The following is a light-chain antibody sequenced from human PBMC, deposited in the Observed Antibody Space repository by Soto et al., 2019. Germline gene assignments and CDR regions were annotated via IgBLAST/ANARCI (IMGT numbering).Light chain of an antibody. J-gene: IGKJ1*01. CDR1: QAIRSD. CDR3: LQVRSYPWT. CDR2: AAS. V-gene: IGKV1-17*01. Sequence: DIQMTQSPSSLSASVGDRITITCRASQAIRSDLAWFQQTPGKAPKRLIYAASSLHSGVPSRFSGSGSGTDFTLTISSLQPEDFATYYCLQVRSYPWTFGQGTKVEIK.